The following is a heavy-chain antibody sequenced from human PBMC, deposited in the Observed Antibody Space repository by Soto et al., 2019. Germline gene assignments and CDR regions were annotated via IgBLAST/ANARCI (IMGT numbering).Heavy chain of an antibody. V-gene: IGHV1-3*01. CDR3: AVGTIFGVVIYY. CDR2: INAGNGNT. CDR1: GYTFTSYA. D-gene: IGHD3-3*01. Sequence: ASVKVSCKASGYTFTSYAMHWVRQAPGQRLEWMGWINAGNGNTKYSQKFQGRVTITRDTSASTAYMELSSLRSEDTAVYYCAVGTIFGVVIYYWSQGTLVTVSS. J-gene: IGHJ4*02.